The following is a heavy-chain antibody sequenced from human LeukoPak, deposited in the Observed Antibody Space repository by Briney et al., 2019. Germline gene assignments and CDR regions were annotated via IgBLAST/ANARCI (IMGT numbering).Heavy chain of an antibody. CDR1: GGSISSSDSY. V-gene: IGHV4-39*01. D-gene: IGHD2-2*02. CDR3: ARHPPRDCSSSSCYKRWFDP. CDR2: RYYSGST. J-gene: IGHJ5*02. Sequence: SETLSLTCTVSGGSISSSDSYWGWIGQPPGKGLEWIGSRYYSGSTYYNPSLKSRVTISVDTSKNQFSLKLNSVTAADTAVYYCARHPPRDCSSSSCYKRWFDPWGQGTLVTVSS.